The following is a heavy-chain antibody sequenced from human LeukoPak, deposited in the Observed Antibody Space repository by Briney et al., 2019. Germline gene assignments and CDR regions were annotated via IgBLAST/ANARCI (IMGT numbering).Heavy chain of an antibody. CDR2: IRRNGGST. J-gene: IGHJ4*02. CDR3: VKSRKASTSGDSYGEGFDY. D-gene: IGHD5-18*01. CDR1: GFTFSRFP. V-gene: IGHV3-64*05. Sequence: QPGGSLRLSCSASGFTFSRFPMHGLRQASGKALEYVSDIRRNGGSTYYADSVKGRFTISRDNSKNTLYVQMSSLRAEDTAVYYCVKSRKASTSGDSYGEGFDYWGQGTLVTVSS.